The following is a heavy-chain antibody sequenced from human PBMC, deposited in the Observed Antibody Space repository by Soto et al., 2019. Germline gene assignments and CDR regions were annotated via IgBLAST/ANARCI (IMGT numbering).Heavy chain of an antibody. J-gene: IGHJ3*02. D-gene: IGHD6-19*01. CDR3: GCIAVAGTQDDAFDI. CDR2: ISGSGGST. Sequence: GGSLRLSCAASGFTFSSYAMSWVRQAPGKGLEWVSAISGSGGSTYYADSVKGRFTISRDNSKNTLYLQMNSLRAEDTAVYYRGCIAVAGTQDDAFDIWGQGTMVTVSS. CDR1: GFTFSSYA. V-gene: IGHV3-23*01.